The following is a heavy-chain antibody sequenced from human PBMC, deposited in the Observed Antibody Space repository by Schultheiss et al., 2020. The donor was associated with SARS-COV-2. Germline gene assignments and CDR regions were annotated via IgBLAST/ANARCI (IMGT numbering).Heavy chain of an antibody. CDR2: INSDGSST. CDR1: GFTFSSYS. Sequence: GGSLRLSCAASGFTFSSYSMNWVRQAPGKGLVWVSRINSDGSSTSYADSVKGRFTISRHNSKNTLYLQMNSLRAEDTAVYYCAREIATILLAFDIWGQGTMVTVSS. J-gene: IGHJ3*02. D-gene: IGHD5-24*01. V-gene: IGHV3-74*01. CDR3: AREIATILLAFDI.